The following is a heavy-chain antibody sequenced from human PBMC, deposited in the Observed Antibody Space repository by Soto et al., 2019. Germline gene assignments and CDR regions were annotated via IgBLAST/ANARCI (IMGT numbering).Heavy chain of an antibody. D-gene: IGHD2-2*01. CDR3: ARGRGSTGYLGREHYFDY. V-gene: IGHV3-66*01. CDR1: GFSVTNNY. J-gene: IGHJ4*02. CDR2: IDIGGNT. Sequence: EVQVVESGGGLVQPGGSLRLSCAASGFSVTNNYMNWVRQAPGKGLEWVSIIDIGGNTYYADSVKDRFTISRDNSRNTLYLNMGSRRAEDTAVYYCARGRGSTGYLGREHYFDYWGQGTLVTVSP.